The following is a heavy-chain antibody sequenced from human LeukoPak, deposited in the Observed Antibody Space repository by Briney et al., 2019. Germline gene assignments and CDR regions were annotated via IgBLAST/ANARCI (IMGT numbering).Heavy chain of an antibody. Sequence: GESLKISCKGFGYSFTSYWIGWVRQMPGKGLEWMGIIYPGDSYTSYSPSFQGHVTISADKSISTAYLQWRSPKASHTAMYYCAGHRYYVSGTFYNDYWGQGTLVTVSS. J-gene: IGHJ4*02. V-gene: IGHV5-51*01. CDR3: AGHRYYVSGTFYNDY. D-gene: IGHD3-10*01. CDR2: IYPGDSYT. CDR1: GYSFTSYW.